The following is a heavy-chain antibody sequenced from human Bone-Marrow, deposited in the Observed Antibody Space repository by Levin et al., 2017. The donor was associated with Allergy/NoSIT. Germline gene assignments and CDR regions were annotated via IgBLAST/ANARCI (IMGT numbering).Heavy chain of an antibody. D-gene: IGHD6-13*01. V-gene: IGHV3-30*18. J-gene: IGHJ4*02. Sequence: GGSLRLSCAASGFTFSSYGMHWVRQAPGKGLEWVAVISYDGSNKYYADSVKGRFTISRDNSKNTLYLQMNSLRAEDTAVYYCAKAPLLIAAAAYYFDYWGQGTLVTVSS. CDR3: AKAPLLIAAAAYYFDY. CDR2: ISYDGSNK. CDR1: GFTFSSYG.